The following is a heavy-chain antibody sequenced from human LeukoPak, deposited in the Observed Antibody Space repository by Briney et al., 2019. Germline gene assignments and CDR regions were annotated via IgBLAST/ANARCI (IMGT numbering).Heavy chain of an antibody. CDR2: IWYDGSNK. CDR3: ARDRDKTSTMVRGVRRFDY. Sequence: PGRSLRLSCAASGFIFSSYGMQWVRQAPGKGLEWVAVIWYDGSNKYYADSVKGRFTISRDNSKNTLYLQMNSLRAEDTAVYYCARDRDKTSTMVRGVRRFDYWGQGTLVTVSS. V-gene: IGHV3-33*01. CDR1: GFIFSSYG. J-gene: IGHJ4*02. D-gene: IGHD3-10*01.